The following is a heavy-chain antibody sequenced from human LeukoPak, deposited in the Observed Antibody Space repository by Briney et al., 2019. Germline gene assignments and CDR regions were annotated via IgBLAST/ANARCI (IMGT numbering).Heavy chain of an antibody. CDR2: ISYDGSNK. CDR3: ASTGTNAWFDP. Sequence: GRSLRLSCAASGFTFSSYAMHWVRQAPSKGLEWVAVISYDGSNKYYADSVKGRFTISRDNSKNTLYLQMNSLRAEDTAVYYCASTGTNAWFDPWGQGTLVTVSS. V-gene: IGHV3-30-3*01. J-gene: IGHJ5*02. D-gene: IGHD1-14*01. CDR1: GFTFSSYA.